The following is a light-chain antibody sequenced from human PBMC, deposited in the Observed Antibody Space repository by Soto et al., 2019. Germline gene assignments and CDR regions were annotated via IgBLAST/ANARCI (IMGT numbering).Light chain of an antibody. CDR1: QSVDSY. CDR2: GAS. CDR3: QQRDRWPIT. V-gene: IGKV3-11*01. Sequence: ESVLTQSPAYLSLSPGERSPLSFSVSQSVDSYLVWYQQKPGQAPRLLIFGASNRATGIPARFSGSGSGTDFTLTIISLEPDDFAVYYCQQRDRWPITFGQGTRLEI. J-gene: IGKJ5*01.